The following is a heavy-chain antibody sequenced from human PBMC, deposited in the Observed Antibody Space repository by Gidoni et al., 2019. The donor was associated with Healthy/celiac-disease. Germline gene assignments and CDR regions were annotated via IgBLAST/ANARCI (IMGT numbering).Heavy chain of an antibody. V-gene: IGHV4-34*01. CDR1: GGSFSGYY. CDR2: INHSGST. CDR3: ARGIWSNP. J-gene: IGHJ4*02. D-gene: IGHD2-8*01. Sequence: QVQLQQWGAGLLKPSETLSRTCAVYGGSFSGYYWSWIRQPPGKGLEWIGEINHSGSTNYNPSLKSRVTISVDTSKNQFSLKLSSVTAADTAVYYCARGIWSNPWGQGTLVTVSS.